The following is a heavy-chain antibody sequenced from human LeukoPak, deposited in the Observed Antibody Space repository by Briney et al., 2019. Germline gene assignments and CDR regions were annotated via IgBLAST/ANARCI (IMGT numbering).Heavy chain of an antibody. J-gene: IGHJ4*02. CDR2: IKQDGSEK. CDR1: GFTFSSYW. V-gene: IGHV3-7*01. D-gene: IGHD1-26*01. Sequence: GGSLRLSCAASGFTFSSYWMSWVRQAPGKGLEWVANIKQDGSEKYYVDSVKGRFTISRDNAKNSLYLQMNSLRAEDTAVYYRARDPSTDSGSYYIFDYWGQGTLVTVSS. CDR3: ARDPSTDSGSYYIFDY.